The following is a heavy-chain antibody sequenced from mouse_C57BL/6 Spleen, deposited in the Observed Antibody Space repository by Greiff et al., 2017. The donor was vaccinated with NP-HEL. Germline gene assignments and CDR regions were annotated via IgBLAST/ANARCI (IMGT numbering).Heavy chain of an antibody. CDR2: IWTGGGT. CDR1: GFSLTSYA. CDR3: ARNYYGSSSYYFDY. J-gene: IGHJ2*01. D-gene: IGHD1-1*01. Sequence: QVTLKVSGPGLVAPSQSLSITCTVSGFSLTSYAISWVRQPPGKGLEWLGVIWTGGGTNYNSALKSRLSISKDNSKSQVFLKMNSLQTDDTARYYCARNYYGSSSYYFDYWGQGTTLTVSS. V-gene: IGHV2-9-1*01.